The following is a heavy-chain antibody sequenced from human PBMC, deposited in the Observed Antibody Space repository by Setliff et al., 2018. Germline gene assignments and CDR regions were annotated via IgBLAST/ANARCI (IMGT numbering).Heavy chain of an antibody. J-gene: IGHJ3*02. D-gene: IGHD5-12*01. CDR2: IIPVIDTT. CDR3: ARGRDGYNSNAFEI. CDR1: GGAFSSYA. V-gene: IGHV1-69*11. Sequence: AASVKVSCKASGGAFSSYALSWVRQAPGQGLEWMGRIIPVIDTTNYAENFQGRVTITADESTKTAYMELSSLRSEDTAIYYCARGRDGYNSNAFEIWGQGTMVTVSS.